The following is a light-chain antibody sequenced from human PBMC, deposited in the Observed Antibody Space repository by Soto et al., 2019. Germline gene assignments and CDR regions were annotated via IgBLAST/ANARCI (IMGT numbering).Light chain of an antibody. V-gene: IGKV1-39*01. CDR3: KQSYRART. J-gene: IGKJ1*01. Sequence: DIQMTQSPSSLSASVGDRVTITCRASQSIVTKLNWYQQRPGKPPKLLMPAASIMQVGIPSRFSGSGSATAFPLTITSLHPEHFATYFTKQSYRARTFGQGTKVEIK. CDR2: AAS. CDR1: QSIVTK.